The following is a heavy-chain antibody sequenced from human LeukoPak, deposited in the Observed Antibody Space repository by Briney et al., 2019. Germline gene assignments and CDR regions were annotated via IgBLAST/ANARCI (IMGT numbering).Heavy chain of an antibody. V-gene: IGHV4-34*01. CDR2: INHSGST. CDR3: ARNYYYGSGSLFDY. D-gene: IGHD3-10*01. J-gene: IGHJ4*02. Sequence: SETLSLTCAVYGGSFSGYYWSWIRQPPGKGLEWIGEINHSGSTYYNPSLKSRVTISVDRSKNQFSLKLSSVTAADTAVYYCARNYYYGSGSLFDYWGQGTLVTVSS. CDR1: GGSFSGYY.